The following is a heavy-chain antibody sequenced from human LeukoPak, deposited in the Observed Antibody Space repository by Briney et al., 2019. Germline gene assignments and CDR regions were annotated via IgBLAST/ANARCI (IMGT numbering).Heavy chain of an antibody. CDR3: ARDGPAAAGQP. V-gene: IGHV3-30-3*01. CDR1: GFTFSSYA. D-gene: IGHD6-13*01. CDR2: ISYDGSNK. J-gene: IGHJ4*02. Sequence: HPGGSLRLSCAASGFTFSSYAMHWVRQAPGKGLEWVAVISYDGSNKYYADSVKGRFPISRDNSKNTLYLQMNSLRAEDTAVYYCARDGPAAAGQPWGQGTLVTVSS.